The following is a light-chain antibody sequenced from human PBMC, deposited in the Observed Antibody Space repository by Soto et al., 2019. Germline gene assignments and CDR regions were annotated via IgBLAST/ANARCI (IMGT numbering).Light chain of an antibody. Sequence: EIVLTQSPGTLSLSPGERATLSCRASQSVSSSYLAWCQQKPSQAPRLLIYGASSRATGIPDRFSGSGSGTDFTLTISRLEPEDFAVYYCQQYGSSPWTFGQGTKVEIK. CDR1: QSVSSSY. CDR2: GAS. J-gene: IGKJ1*01. CDR3: QQYGSSPWT. V-gene: IGKV3-20*01.